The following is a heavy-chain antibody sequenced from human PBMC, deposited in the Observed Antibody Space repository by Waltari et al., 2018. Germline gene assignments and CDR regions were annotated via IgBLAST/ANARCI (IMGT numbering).Heavy chain of an antibody. J-gene: IGHJ6*02. CDR3: ARVATKTYSSPVPGRPYYYGMDV. Sequence: EEQLVESGGGLVQPGESLRLSCAASGFTFSRYWMDWVRQATGKGLVWVSRINSDGSSTIYAESVKGRFTISRDNAKNTLYVQMNRLRAEDTAVNYCARVATKTYSSPVPGRPYYYGMDVWGQGTTVTVSS. CDR1: GFTFSRYW. D-gene: IGHD6-13*01. CDR2: INSDGSST. V-gene: IGHV3-74*01.